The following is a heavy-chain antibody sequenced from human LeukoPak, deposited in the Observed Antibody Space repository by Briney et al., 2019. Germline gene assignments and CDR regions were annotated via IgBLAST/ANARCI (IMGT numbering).Heavy chain of an antibody. CDR3: AREGSRLVIHAFDI. D-gene: IGHD2-21*01. Sequence: GGSLRLSCAASGFTFSRYGMHWVRQAPGKGLEWVAFIRYDGSNKYYADSLKGRFTISRDNSKNTLSLQMNSLRAEDTAVYFCAREGSRLVIHAFDIWGQGTMVTVSS. J-gene: IGHJ3*02. V-gene: IGHV3-30*02. CDR1: GFTFSRYG. CDR2: IRYDGSNK.